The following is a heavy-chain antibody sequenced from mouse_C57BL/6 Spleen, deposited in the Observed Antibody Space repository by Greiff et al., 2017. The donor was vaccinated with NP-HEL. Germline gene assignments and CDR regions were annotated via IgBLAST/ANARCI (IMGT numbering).Heavy chain of an antibody. CDR1: GYAFSSSW. CDR2: IYPGDGDT. J-gene: IGHJ1*03. V-gene: IGHV1-82*01. CDR3: ARTVVAPSYWYFDV. Sequence: QVQLQQSGPELVKPGASVKISCKASGYAFSSSWMNWVKQRPGKGLEWIGRIYPGDGDTNYNGKFKGKATLTADKSSSTAYMQLSSLTSEDSAVYFCARTVVAPSYWYFDVWGTGTTVTVSS. D-gene: IGHD1-1*01.